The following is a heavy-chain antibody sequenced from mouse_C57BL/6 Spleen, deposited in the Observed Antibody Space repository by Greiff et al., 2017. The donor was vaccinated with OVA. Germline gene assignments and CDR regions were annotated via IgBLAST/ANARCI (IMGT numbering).Heavy chain of an antibody. CDR2: ISGGGGNT. CDR3: ARPHYGSRYFDV. D-gene: IGHD1-1*01. CDR1: GFTFSSYT. V-gene: IGHV5-9*01. Sequence: DVKVEESGGCLVKPGGSLKLSCAASGFTFSSYTMSWVRQTPEKRLEWVATISGGGGNTYYPDSVKGRFTISRDNAKNTLYLQMSSLRSEDTALYYCARPHYGSRYFDVWGTGTTVTVSS. J-gene: IGHJ1*03.